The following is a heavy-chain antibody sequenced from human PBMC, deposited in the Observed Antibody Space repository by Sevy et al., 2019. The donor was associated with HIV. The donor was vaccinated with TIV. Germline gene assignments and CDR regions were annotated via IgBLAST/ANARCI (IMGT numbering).Heavy chain of an antibody. Sequence: SETLSLTCTVSGGSISSYYWSWIRQPPGKGLEWIGYIYYSGSTNYNPSLKSRVTISVDTSKNQFSLKLSSVTAADTAVYYCAREYYYDSSGPPQTWDWFDPWGQGTLVTVSS. D-gene: IGHD3-22*01. J-gene: IGHJ5*02. V-gene: IGHV4-59*01. CDR2: IYYSGST. CDR3: AREYYYDSSGPPQTWDWFDP. CDR1: GGSISSYY.